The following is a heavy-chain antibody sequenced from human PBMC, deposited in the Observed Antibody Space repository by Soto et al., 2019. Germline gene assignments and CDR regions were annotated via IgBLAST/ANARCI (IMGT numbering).Heavy chain of an antibody. J-gene: IGHJ5*02. D-gene: IGHD6-13*01. CDR1: GFTFSTHA. Sequence: QVQLVESGGGVVQPGRSLRLSCAASGFTFSTHAMHWVRQAPGKGLECVAIVSFDGSNKYYADSVKGRFTISRDNSKNTLYLQMRGPTPDDTAFYYCARDQTGITTAGGGRIDRWGQGTMVTVSS. CDR2: VSFDGSNK. V-gene: IGHV3-30-3*01. CDR3: ARDQTGITTAGGGRIDR.